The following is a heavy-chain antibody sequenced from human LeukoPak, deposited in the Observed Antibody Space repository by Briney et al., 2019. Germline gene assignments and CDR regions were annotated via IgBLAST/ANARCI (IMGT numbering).Heavy chain of an antibody. V-gene: IGHV3-23*01. CDR3: AKSQGPSGSGVDC. J-gene: IGHJ4*02. Sequence: PGGSLRLSCAASRFTFRNNAMSWVRQAPGKGLEWVSGISGGGRSTYFADSVKGRFSISRDNSKNTVYLQMDSLRAEDTAVYYCAKSQGPSGSGVDCWGQGTLVTVAS. CDR2: ISGGGRST. CDR1: RFTFRNNA. D-gene: IGHD3-10*01.